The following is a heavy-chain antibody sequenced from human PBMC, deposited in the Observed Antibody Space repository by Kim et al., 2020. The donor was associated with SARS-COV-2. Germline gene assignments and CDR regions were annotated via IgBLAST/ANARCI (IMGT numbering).Heavy chain of an antibody. CDR3: VRGEFQMILALFDS. D-gene: IGHD2-15*01. V-gene: IGHV3-21*01. Sequence: AESLKSRFAISRDNAKRSLYLQLDSLRAEDTAVYYCVRGEFQMILALFDSWGQGTLVIVSS. J-gene: IGHJ4*02.